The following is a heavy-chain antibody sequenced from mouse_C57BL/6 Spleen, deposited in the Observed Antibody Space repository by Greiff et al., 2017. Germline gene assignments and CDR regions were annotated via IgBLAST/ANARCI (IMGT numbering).Heavy chain of an antibody. CDR2: FHPYNDDT. D-gene: IGHD1-1*01. J-gene: IGHJ1*03. V-gene: IGHV1-47*01. CDR1: GYTFTTYP. CDR3: AGGYYYGSSYGYWYFDG. Sequence: QVQLQESGAELVKPGASVKMSCKASGYTFTTYPIEWMKQNHGKSLEWIGNFHPYNDDTKYNEKFKGKATLTVEKSSSTVYLELSRLTSDDSAVYYCAGGYYYGSSYGYWYFDGWGTGTTVTVSS.